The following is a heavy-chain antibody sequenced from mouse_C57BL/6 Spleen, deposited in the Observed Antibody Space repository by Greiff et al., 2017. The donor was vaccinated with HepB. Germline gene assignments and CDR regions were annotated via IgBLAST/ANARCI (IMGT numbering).Heavy chain of an antibody. J-gene: IGHJ2*01. CDR3: ARGPLLRYLDY. D-gene: IGHD1-2*01. CDR2: ISDGGSYT. Sequence: EVHLVESGGGLVKPGGSLKLSCAASGFTFSSYAMSWVRQTPEKRLEWVATISDGGSYTYYPDNVKGRFTISRDNAKNNLYLQMSHLKSEDTAMYYCARGPLLRYLDYWGQGTTLTVSS. CDR1: GFTFSSYA. V-gene: IGHV5-4*01.